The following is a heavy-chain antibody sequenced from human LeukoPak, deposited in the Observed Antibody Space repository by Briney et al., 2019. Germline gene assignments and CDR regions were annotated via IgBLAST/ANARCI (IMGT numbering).Heavy chain of an antibody. J-gene: IGHJ3*02. CDR3: FLWFGELFPSDAFDI. D-gene: IGHD3-10*01. Sequence: SETLSLTCAVYGGSFSGYYWSWIRQPPGKGLEWIGEINHSGSTNYNPSLKSRVTISVDTSKNQFSLKPSSVTAADTAVYYCFLWFGELFPSDAFDIWGQGTMVTVSS. V-gene: IGHV4-34*01. CDR1: GGSFSGYY. CDR2: INHSGST.